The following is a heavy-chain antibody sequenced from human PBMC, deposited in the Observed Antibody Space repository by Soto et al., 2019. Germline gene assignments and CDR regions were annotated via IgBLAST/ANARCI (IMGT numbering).Heavy chain of an antibody. D-gene: IGHD3-3*01. J-gene: IGHJ4*02. Sequence: QVQLVESGGGVVQPGRSLRLSCAASGFTFSSYGIHWVLPAPGKGLEWVAVISYDGSNKFYADSVKVRFTISRDNSKNSLYLQMNSLRAEDAAVYYCAKDLDFPYYFDYWWKGTLVTVSS. CDR3: AKDLDFPYYFDY. V-gene: IGHV3-30*18. CDR2: ISYDGSNK. CDR1: GFTFSSYG.